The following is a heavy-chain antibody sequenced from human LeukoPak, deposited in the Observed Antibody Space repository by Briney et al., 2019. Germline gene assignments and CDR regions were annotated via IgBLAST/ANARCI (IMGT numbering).Heavy chain of an antibody. Sequence: GGSLRLSCAASGFTFSSYSMNWVRQAPGKGLEWVSYISSSSSTIYYADSVKGRFTISRDNAKNSLYLQMNSLRAEDTAVYYCARDLRATSDYWGQGTLVTVSS. D-gene: IGHD1-26*01. CDR2: ISSSSSTI. CDR3: ARDLRATSDY. CDR1: GFTFSSYS. J-gene: IGHJ4*02. V-gene: IGHV3-48*04.